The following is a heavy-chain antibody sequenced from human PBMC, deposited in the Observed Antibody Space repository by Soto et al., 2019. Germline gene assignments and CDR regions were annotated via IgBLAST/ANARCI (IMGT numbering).Heavy chain of an antibody. CDR1: GNSISSDYY. V-gene: IGHV4-38-2*01. D-gene: IGHD1-1*01. Sequence: PSATLSLTCAVSGNSISSDYYWGWIRQPPGKCLEWIGSIYHSGSTYYNPSLKSRVTISVDKSKNRFSLKMSSVTAAETAVYYCARLRQLGELDSWGHGTLVTVSS. CDR2: IYHSGST. CDR3: ARLRQLGELDS. J-gene: IGHJ5*01.